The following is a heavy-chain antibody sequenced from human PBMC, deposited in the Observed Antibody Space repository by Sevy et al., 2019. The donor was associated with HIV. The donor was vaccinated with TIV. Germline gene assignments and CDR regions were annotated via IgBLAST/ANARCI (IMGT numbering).Heavy chain of an antibody. Sequence: GGSLRLSCAASGFSFSSYAMSWVRQAPGKGLEWVSGISGSGITTYYADSVKGRFTISRDNSKNTLHLQMNSLRAEDTAVYYCAKTIDSGGGVVPAANYYYYGMDVWGQGTTVTVSS. J-gene: IGHJ6*02. CDR2: ISGSGITT. CDR1: GFSFSSYA. CDR3: AKTIDSGGGVVPAANYYYYGMDV. V-gene: IGHV3-23*01. D-gene: IGHD2-2*01.